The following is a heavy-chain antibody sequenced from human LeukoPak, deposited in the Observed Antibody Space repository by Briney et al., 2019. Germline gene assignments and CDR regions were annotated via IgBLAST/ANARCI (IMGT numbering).Heavy chain of an antibody. CDR3: ARHIAAAGMNYYYYYMGV. V-gene: IGHV4-61*02. CDR2: IYTSGST. CDR1: GGSISSGSYY. Sequence: SETLSLTCTVSGGSISSGSYYWSWIRQPAGKGLEWIGRIYTSGSTNYNPSLKSRVTISVDTSKNQFSLKLSSVTAADTAVYYCARHIAAAGMNYYYYYMGVWGKGTTVTVSS. D-gene: IGHD6-13*01. J-gene: IGHJ6*03.